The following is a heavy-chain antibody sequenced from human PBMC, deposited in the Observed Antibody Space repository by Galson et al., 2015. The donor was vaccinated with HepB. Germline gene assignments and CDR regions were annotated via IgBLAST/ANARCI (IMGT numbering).Heavy chain of an antibody. D-gene: IGHD4-23*01. Sequence: SVKVSCKASGGTFSSYAISWVRQAPGQGLEWMGGIIPIFGTANYAQKFQGRVTITADKSTSTAYMELSSLRSEDTAVYYCARDLGTVVTDAFDIWGQGTMVTVSS. CDR1: GGTFSSYA. CDR2: IIPIFGTA. CDR3: ARDLGTVVTDAFDI. V-gene: IGHV1-69*06. J-gene: IGHJ3*02.